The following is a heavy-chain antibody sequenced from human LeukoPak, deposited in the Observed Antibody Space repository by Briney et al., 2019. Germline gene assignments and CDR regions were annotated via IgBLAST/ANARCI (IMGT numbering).Heavy chain of an antibody. V-gene: IGHV4-4*07. Sequence: PSETLSLTCTVSGASISSYYWSWIRQPAGKGLEWIGRIYSSGSTNYNPSLKSRVTMSVDTSKNQFSMKQSSVTAADTAFYYCARMYSGTYGGIDYWGQGTLVTVSS. J-gene: IGHJ4*02. CDR3: ARMYSGTYGGIDY. CDR1: GASISSYY. CDR2: IYSSGST. D-gene: IGHD1-26*01.